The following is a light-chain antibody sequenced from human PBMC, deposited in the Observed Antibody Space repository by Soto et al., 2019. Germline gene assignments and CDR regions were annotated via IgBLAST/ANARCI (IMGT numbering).Light chain of an antibody. V-gene: IGKV2-28*01. J-gene: IGKJ4*01. CDR1: QSLLLSSGNNY. CDR3: AQARQTVT. CDR2: LGS. Sequence: DIVVTQYPLSLPVTPGESASISFNASQSLLLSSGNNYLDWYLQKPGQSPQLLIYLGSTRASGVPDRFSGSGSGTDFTLKISTVEAEDVGVCYCAQARQTVTFGGGTKVDI.